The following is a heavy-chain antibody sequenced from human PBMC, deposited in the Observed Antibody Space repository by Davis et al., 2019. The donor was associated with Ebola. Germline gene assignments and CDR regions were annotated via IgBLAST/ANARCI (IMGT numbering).Heavy chain of an antibody. CDR1: GFTFRSYD. CDR3: ARAGFGSTWFDC. V-gene: IGHV3-13*01. Sequence: SCAASGFTFRSYDMHWVRQATGKGLEWVSAIGAAGDTYYPVSVKGRFTISRENAKNSLYLQMNSLRAEDTAVYYCARAGFGSTWFDCWGQGILVTVSS. D-gene: IGHD6-13*01. CDR2: IGAAGDT. J-gene: IGHJ5*01.